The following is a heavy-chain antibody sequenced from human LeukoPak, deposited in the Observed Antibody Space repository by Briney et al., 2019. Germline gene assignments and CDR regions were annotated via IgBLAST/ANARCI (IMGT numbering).Heavy chain of an antibody. CDR3: AKATGRGYDLGINYFDY. D-gene: IGHD5-12*01. J-gene: IGHJ4*02. Sequence: GGSLILYWTASGFTFSAYVMVLVREAPGKGTEWDSAIRGGGGSAFYADSLKGRFTISRDNSKSTLYLQMNSLRPEDTSVYYCAKATGRGYDLGINYFDYWGLGTLVTVSS. CDR2: IRGGGGSA. V-gene: IGHV3-23*01. CDR1: GFTFSAYV.